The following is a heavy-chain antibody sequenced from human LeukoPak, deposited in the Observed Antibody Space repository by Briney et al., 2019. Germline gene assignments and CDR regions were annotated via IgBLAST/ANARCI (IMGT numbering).Heavy chain of an antibody. V-gene: IGHV4-38-2*02. J-gene: IGHJ4*02. CDR3: AQYYFDY. Sequence: SETLSLACTVSRYSINNAYYWGWIRQPPGKGLEWIGSISHSGTTYYNPSLKSRVTISVDTSKNQFSLKLSSVTAADTAVYYCAQYYFDYWGQGTLVTVSS. CDR2: ISHSGTT. CDR1: RYSINNAYY.